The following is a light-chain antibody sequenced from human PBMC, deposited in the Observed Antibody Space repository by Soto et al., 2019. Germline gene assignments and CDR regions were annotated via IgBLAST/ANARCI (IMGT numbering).Light chain of an antibody. J-gene: IGKJ5*01. CDR3: QQYGYSPIT. CDR2: AAY. CDR1: QSVSSNY. V-gene: IGKV3-20*01. Sequence: IVLAQSPGTLSLSPGERAALSCSAGQSVSSNYLAWYQQKPGQAXRLLIYAAYSRATGITDRFSGSGSGTDFTLTIDGLEPEDFVVYYCQQYGYSPITVGQGTRLEIK.